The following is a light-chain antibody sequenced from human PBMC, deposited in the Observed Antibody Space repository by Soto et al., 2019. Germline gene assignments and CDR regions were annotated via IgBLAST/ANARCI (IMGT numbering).Light chain of an antibody. J-gene: IGLJ2*01. V-gene: IGLV2-14*01. CDR2: EVS. CDR3: SSYTSSSTVV. Sequence: QSALTQPASASGSPGQSITISCTGTSSDVGGYKYVSWHQQHPGKAPKLMIFEVSNRPSGVSARFSGSKSGNTASLTISGLQAEDEADYYCSSYTSSSTVVFGGGTKLTVL. CDR1: SSDVGGYKY.